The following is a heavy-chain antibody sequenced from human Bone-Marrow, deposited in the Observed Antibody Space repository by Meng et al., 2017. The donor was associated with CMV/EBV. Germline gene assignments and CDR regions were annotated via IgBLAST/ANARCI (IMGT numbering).Heavy chain of an antibody. Sequence: GESLKISCVASRFIFKNFGMHWVRQGPGKGLEWVAFIRYDGSNKYYADSVKGRFTISRDNSKNTLYLQMNSLRAEDTAVYYCAKDSSYYYGSGSYLMYYYYGMDVWGQGTTVTVSS. V-gene: IGHV3-30*02. J-gene: IGHJ6*02. CDR3: AKDSSYYYGSGSYLMYYYYGMDV. CDR1: RFIFKNFG. D-gene: IGHD3-10*01. CDR2: IRYDGSNK.